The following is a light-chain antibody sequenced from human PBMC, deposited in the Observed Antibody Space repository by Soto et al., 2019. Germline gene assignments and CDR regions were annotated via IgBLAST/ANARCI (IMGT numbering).Light chain of an antibody. CDR3: QTWGTGIDVV. CDR1: SWHSSYA. Sequence: QSVLTQSPSASSSLGASVKLTCTLSSWHSSYAIAWHQQQPEKGPRYLMKLNSDGSHSKGDGIPDRFSGSSSGAERYLTISRLQSEDEADYFCQTWGTGIDVVFGGGTKLTVL. J-gene: IGLJ2*01. V-gene: IGLV4-69*01. CDR2: LNSDGSH.